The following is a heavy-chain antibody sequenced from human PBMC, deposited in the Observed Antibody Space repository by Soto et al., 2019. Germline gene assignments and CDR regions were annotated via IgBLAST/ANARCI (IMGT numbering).Heavy chain of an antibody. V-gene: IGHV1-69*13. CDR3: ACTDYYSNFYYYGMDV. D-gene: IGHD3-9*01. Sequence: SVKVSCKASGGTFSSYAISWVRQAPGQGLEWMGGIIPIFGTANSAQKFQGRVTITADESTSTAYMELSSLRSEDTAVYYCACTDYYSNFYYYGMDVWGQGTTVTVPQ. CDR1: GGTFSSYA. J-gene: IGHJ6*01. CDR2: IIPIFGTA.